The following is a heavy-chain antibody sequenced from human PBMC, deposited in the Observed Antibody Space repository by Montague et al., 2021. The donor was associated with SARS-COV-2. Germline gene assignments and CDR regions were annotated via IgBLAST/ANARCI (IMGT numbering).Heavy chain of an antibody. J-gene: IGHJ4*02. D-gene: IGHD3-16*01. CDR2: IYASGST. CDR3: VRDGGNWYYFDY. Sequence: SETLSLTCSISGVSITSYYWCWVRQPAATGMELIGHIYASGSTNYSPSLKSRVRLSIDNPKNQFSLKLESLTAADTAVYYCVRDGGNWYYFDYWGQGALVTVSS. CDR1: GVSITSYY. V-gene: IGHV4-4*07.